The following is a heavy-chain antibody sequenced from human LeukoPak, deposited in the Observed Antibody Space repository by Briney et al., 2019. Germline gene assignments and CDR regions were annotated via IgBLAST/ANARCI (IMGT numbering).Heavy chain of an antibody. CDR3: ARGSKYYYDSSGYYLFDY. D-gene: IGHD3-22*01. CDR1: GFTFSSYG. J-gene: IGHJ4*02. V-gene: IGHV3-30*03. Sequence: GGSLRLSCAASGFTFSSYGMHWVRQAPGKGLEWVAVISYDGTNKHYADSVKGRFTTSRDNSKNTLYLQMNSLRAEDTAVYYCARGSKYYYDSSGYYLFDYWGQGTLVTVSS. CDR2: ISYDGTNK.